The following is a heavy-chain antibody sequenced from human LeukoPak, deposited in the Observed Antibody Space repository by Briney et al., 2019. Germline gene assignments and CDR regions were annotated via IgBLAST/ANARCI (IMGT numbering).Heavy chain of an antibody. CDR2: IYSSENT. D-gene: IGHD1-14*01. V-gene: IGHV4-4*07. CDR3: ARGARGQPYYFDY. Sequence: SETLSLSCTVSGGSISSYYWSCIRQPAGKGLEWIGRIYSSENTNYNPSLKSRVTMSVDTSKNQFSLKLNSVTAADTAVYYCARGARGQPYYFDYWGQGTLVTVSS. J-gene: IGHJ4*02. CDR1: GGSISSYY.